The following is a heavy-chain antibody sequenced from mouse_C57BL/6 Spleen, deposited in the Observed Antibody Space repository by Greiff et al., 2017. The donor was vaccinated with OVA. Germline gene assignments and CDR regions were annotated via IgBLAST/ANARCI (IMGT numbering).Heavy chain of an antibody. CDR3: ARRSITTVGWYFDV. CDR1: GFTFSDYG. Sequence: EVQLVESGGGLVKPGGSLKLSCAASGFTFSDYGMHWVRQAPEKGLEWVAYISSGSSTIYYADTVKGRFTISRDNAKNTLFLQMTSLRSEDTAMYYCARRSITTVGWYFDVWGTGTTVTVSS. V-gene: IGHV5-17*01. J-gene: IGHJ1*03. CDR2: ISSGSSTI. D-gene: IGHD1-1*01.